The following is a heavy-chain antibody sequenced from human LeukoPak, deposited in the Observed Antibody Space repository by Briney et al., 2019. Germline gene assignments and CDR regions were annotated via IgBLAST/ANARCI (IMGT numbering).Heavy chain of an antibody. CDR2: VSSDGTTK. V-gene: IGHV3-30*03. CDR3: ARGDSSGIFDP. CDR1: GYAFSSHG. D-gene: IGHD3-22*01. J-gene: IGHJ5*02. Sequence: GGSLRLSCAASGYAFSSHGLTWVRQAPGKGLEWVAVVSSDGTTKYYADSVKGRFTVSRDNSKNTLFLQWNSLNAEDTAIYFCARGDSSGIFDPWGQGTLVTVSS.